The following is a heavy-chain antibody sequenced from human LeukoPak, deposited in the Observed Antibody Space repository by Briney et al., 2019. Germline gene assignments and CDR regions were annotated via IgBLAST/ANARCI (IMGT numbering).Heavy chain of an antibody. CDR3: AREGFLEWPNSPAFDI. J-gene: IGHJ3*02. V-gene: IGHV3-48*04. CDR2: ISSSGSTI. D-gene: IGHD3-3*01. Sequence: PGGSLRLSCAASGFTFSSYSMNWVRQAPGKGLEWVSSISSSGSTIYYADSVKGRFTISRDNAKNSLYLQMNSLRAEDTAVYYCAREGFLEWPNSPAFDIWGQGTMVTVSS. CDR1: GFTFSSYS.